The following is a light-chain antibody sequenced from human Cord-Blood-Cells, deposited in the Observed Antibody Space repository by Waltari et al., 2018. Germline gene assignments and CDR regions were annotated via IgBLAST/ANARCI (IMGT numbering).Light chain of an antibody. V-gene: IGKV3-15*01. Sequence: EIVMTQSPSTLSVSAGERATLSCRASQSGSSTLAWYQQKPGQAPSLLIYCASTRATGIPARFSGSGSGTEFTLTISSLQSEDFAVYYCQQYNNWPYSFGQGTKLEIK. CDR2: CAS. CDR3: QQYNNWPYS. J-gene: IGKJ2*03. CDR1: QSGSST.